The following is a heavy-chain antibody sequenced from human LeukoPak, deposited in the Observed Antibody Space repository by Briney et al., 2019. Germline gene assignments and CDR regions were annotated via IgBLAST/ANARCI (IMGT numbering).Heavy chain of an antibody. J-gene: IGHJ4*02. CDR3: AKEGYSYGSFDY. D-gene: IGHD5-18*01. Sequence: GGSLRLSCAASGFTFRSYGMHWLRQAPGKGLEWVAVIWYDGSNKYYADSVKGRFTISRDNSKNTLYLQMNSLRAEDTAVYYCAKEGYSYGSFDYWGQGTLVTVSS. CDR1: GFTFRSYG. V-gene: IGHV3-33*06. CDR2: IWYDGSNK.